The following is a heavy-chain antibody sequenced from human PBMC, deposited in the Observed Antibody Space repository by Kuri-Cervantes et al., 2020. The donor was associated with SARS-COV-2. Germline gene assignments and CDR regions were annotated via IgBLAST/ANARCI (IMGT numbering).Heavy chain of an antibody. Sequence: LRLSCTVSGAAISSGGYYWGWIRQHPEKGLEWIGYIYYNGNTYYNPSLESRLTITLDTSKNQFSLKLTSVTAADTAVYYCMRDTPPIEWVYTGIDVWGQGTTVTVSS. V-gene: IGHV4-31*03. CDR2: IYYNGNT. J-gene: IGHJ6*02. CDR3: MRDTPPIEWVYTGIDV. D-gene: IGHD3-3*01. CDR1: GAAISSGGYY.